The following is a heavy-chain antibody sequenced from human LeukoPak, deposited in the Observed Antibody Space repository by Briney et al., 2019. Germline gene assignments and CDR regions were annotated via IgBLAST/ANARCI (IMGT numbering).Heavy chain of an antibody. D-gene: IGHD3-22*01. CDR3: ARGGVSSGYYYREWYFQH. CDR2: INHSGST. J-gene: IGHJ1*01. CDR1: GGSFSGYY. Sequence: SETLSLTCAVYGGSFSGYYWSWIRQPPGKGLEWIGEINHSGSTNYNPSLKSRVTISVDTSKNQFSLKLSSVTAADTAVYYCARGGVSSGYYYREWYFQHWGQGTLVTVSS. V-gene: IGHV4-34*01.